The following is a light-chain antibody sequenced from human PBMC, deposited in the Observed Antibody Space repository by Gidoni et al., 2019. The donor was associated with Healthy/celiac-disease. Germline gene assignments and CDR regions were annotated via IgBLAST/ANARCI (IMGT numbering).Light chain of an antibody. J-gene: IGKJ4*01. CDR2: AAS. CDR3: QQSYSTPHT. V-gene: IGKV1-39*01. CDR1: QSISSY. Sequence: DIQMTQSPSSLSASVGDRVTITCRASQSISSYLNWYQQKPGKAPKLLIYAASSLQSGVPSRFSGSGSGTDFTLTISSLKTEDFATYYWQQSYSTPHTFGGGTKVEIK.